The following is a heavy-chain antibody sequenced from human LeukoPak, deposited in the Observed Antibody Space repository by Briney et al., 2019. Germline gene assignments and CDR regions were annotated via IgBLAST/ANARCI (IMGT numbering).Heavy chain of an antibody. V-gene: IGHV3-23*01. CDR1: GFTFSSYA. J-gene: IGHJ6*02. Sequence: PGGSLRLSCAASGFTFSSYAMSWVRQAPGKGLEWVSAISGSGGSTYYADSVKGRFTISRDNSKNTLYLQMNSLRAEDTAVYYCARDRGYCSGGSCYSLYYYGMDVWGQGTTVTVSS. CDR2: ISGSGGST. D-gene: IGHD2-15*01. CDR3: ARDRGYCSGGSCYSLYYYGMDV.